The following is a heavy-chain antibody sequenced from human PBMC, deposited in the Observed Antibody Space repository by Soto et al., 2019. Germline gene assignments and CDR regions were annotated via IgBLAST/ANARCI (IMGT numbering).Heavy chain of an antibody. V-gene: IGHV3-30-3*01. CDR2: TSSDGGTK. D-gene: IGHD2-21*01. J-gene: IGHJ4*02. Sequence: QVQLMESGGGVVQPGESLRLSYATSGFTFSGYSMHWFRRAPGKGLEWVAVTSSDGGTKFYADSVKGRFTVSRDNSKNTLYLQMYSLRPEDTAVYYCAREVVLTEWYFDNWGQGILVTVSS. CDR1: GFTFSGYS. CDR3: AREVVLTEWYFDN.